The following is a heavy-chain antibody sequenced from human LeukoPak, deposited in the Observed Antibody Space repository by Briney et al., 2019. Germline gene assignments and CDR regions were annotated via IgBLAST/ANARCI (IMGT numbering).Heavy chain of an antibody. CDR2: INHSGST. J-gene: IGHJ4*02. CDR3: ARGHYDSWSGYCDY. V-gene: IGHV4-34*01. CDR1: GGSFSGYY. D-gene: IGHD3-3*01. Sequence: SETLSLTCAVYGGSFSGYYWSWIRQPPGKGLEWIGEINHSGSTNYNPSLKSRVTISVDTSKNQFSLKLSSVTAADTAVYYCARGHYDSWSGYCDYWGQGTLVTVSS.